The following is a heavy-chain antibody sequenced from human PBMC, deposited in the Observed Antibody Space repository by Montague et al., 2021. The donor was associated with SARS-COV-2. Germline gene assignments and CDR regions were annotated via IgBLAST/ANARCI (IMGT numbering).Heavy chain of an antibody. CDR1: GGPISTSHW. J-gene: IGHJ4*02. Sequence: SETLSLTCAVSGGPISTSHWRSCVRQPPGKGLWWIGVIDERGTTNYTSSLKSLVTLSIDKSANQFSLKLSSLTAAATALYFCARDVRTSTWSIRGYGGNYYFDSWGQGTLVAVSS. D-gene: IGHD4-23*01. V-gene: IGHV4-4*02. CDR3: ARDVRTSTWSIRGYGGNYYFDS. CDR2: IDERGTT.